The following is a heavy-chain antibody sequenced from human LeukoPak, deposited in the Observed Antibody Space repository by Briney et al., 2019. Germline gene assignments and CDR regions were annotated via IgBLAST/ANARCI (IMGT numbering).Heavy chain of an antibody. CDR3: ARVTKTYYYYMDV. CDR1: GGSISSYY. J-gene: IGHJ6*03. V-gene: IGHV4-59*01. CDR2: IYYSGST. D-gene: IGHD2-2*01. Sequence: PSETLSLTCTVSGGSISSYYWSWIREPPGKGLEWIGYIYYSGSTNYNPSLKSRVTISVGTSKNQFSLKLSSVTAADTAVYYCARVTKTYYYYMDVWGKGTTVTVSS.